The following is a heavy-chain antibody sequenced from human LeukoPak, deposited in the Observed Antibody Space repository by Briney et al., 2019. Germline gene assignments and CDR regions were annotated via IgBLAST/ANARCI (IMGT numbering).Heavy chain of an antibody. V-gene: IGHV1-2*06. J-gene: IGHJ6*02. Sequence: ASVKVSCRASGYTFTGYYMHWVRQAPGQGLEWMGRINPNSGGTNYAQKFQGRVTMTRDTSISTAYMELSRLRSDDTAVYYCARSHIVPAAVYYYYGMDVWGQGTTVTVSS. CDR2: INPNSGGT. CDR1: GYTFTGYY. D-gene: IGHD2-2*01. CDR3: ARSHIVPAAVYYYYGMDV.